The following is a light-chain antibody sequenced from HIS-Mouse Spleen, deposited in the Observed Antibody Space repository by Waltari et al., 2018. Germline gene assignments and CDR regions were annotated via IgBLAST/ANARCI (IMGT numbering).Light chain of an antibody. CDR3: QVWDSSSDHVV. V-gene: IGLV3-21*03. J-gene: IGLJ2*01. Sequence: SYVLTQPPSVSVAPGKTARITCGGNNIGSKSVHWYQQKPGQAPVLGVYADSDRPSGIPERCAGANSGNTATLTISRVEAGDEADYYCQVWDSSSDHVVFGGGTKLTVL. CDR1: NIGSKS. CDR2: ADS.